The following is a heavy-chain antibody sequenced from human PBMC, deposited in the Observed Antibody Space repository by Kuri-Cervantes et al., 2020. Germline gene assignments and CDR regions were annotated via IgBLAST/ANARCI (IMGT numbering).Heavy chain of an antibody. V-gene: IGHV4-61*02. CDR3: ARAPGYYNALDV. CDR1: GGSISSGSYY. J-gene: IGHJ6*02. CDR2: IYTSGST. Sequence: SETLSLTCTVSGGSISSGSYYWSWIRQPAGKGLEWIGRIYTSGSTNFNPSLKSRVTISVDTSKNQFSLRLTSVTAADTAVYYCARAPGYYNALDVWGQGTMVTVSS. D-gene: IGHD3-10*01.